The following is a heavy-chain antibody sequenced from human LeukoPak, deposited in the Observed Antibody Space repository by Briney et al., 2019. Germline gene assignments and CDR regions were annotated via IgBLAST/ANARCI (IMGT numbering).Heavy chain of an antibody. CDR1: GFSVGDYD. D-gene: IGHD5-12*01. CDR2: RRSKTYVGTP. CDR3: TRGLEGSTAYDDF. Sequence: GGSLSLSCRASGFSVGDYDMSGVRQAPGEGGEWVGYRRSKTYVGTPDIEASVERRLTTSPDDSNNIVYLHMNTLKTEDTAVYYCTRGLEGSTAYDDFWGQGTLVTVSS. J-gene: IGHJ4*02. V-gene: IGHV3-49*04.